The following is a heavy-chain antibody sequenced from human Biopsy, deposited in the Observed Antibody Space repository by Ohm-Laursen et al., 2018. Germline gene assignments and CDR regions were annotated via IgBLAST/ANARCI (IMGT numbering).Heavy chain of an antibody. D-gene: IGHD2/OR15-2a*01. Sequence: GTLSLTCTVSGGSISSDYWSWIRQTPGKGLEWIGYIYYSGSTNYNPSLKSRVTISVDTSKNQFSPRLNSVTAADTAVYYCARATNSTGWPYYYFYGMDVWGQGTTVTVSS. CDR2: IYYSGST. V-gene: IGHV4-59*01. CDR1: GGSISSDY. J-gene: IGHJ6*02. CDR3: ARATNSTGWPYYYFYGMDV.